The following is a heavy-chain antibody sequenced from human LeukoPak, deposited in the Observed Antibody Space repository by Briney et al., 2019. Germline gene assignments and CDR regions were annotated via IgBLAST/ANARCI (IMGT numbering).Heavy chain of an antibody. Sequence: QPGGSLRLSCAASGFTFSTYAMHWVRQAPGKGLEWVAFIWPDGSKKYYADSVKGRFAISRENSKNTVYLQMNDLRPEDTALYFCAKISSSAESNLDYWGQDTRHTVSS. CDR2: IWPDGSKK. CDR1: GFTFSTYA. V-gene: IGHV3-30*02. J-gene: IGHJ4*02. CDR3: AKISSSAESNLDY. D-gene: IGHD6-25*01.